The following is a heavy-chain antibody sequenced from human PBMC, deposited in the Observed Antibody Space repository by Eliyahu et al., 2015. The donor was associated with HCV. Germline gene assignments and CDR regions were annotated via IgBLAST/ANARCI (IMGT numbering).Heavy chain of an antibody. CDR3: ARGFSHCFDD. Sequence: QVQLVESGGGVVQPGGSLRLSCEASGFTFSTSAMDWVRQAPGKGLEWVAFIQTNGVETYYADSVRGRFTISRDVSKNTLYLQMDSLTDGDTAVYYCARGFSHCFDDWGQGTLVSVSS. CDR2: IQTNGVET. J-gene: IGHJ4*02. V-gene: IGHV3-30*02. CDR1: GFTFSTSA.